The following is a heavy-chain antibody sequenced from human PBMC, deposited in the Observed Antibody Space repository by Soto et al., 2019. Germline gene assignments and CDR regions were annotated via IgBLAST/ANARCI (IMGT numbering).Heavy chain of an antibody. CDR3: ARVSGPRYCSGGSCYRVIDAFDI. CDR2: ISSSSSYI. J-gene: IGHJ3*02. CDR1: GFTFSSYS. V-gene: IGHV3-21*01. Sequence: GGSLRLSCAASGFTFSSYSMNWVRQAPGKGLEWVSSISSSSSYIYYADSVKGRFTISRDNAKNSLYLQMNSLRAEDTAVYYCARVSGPRYCSGGSCYRVIDAFDIWGQGTMVTVSS. D-gene: IGHD2-15*01.